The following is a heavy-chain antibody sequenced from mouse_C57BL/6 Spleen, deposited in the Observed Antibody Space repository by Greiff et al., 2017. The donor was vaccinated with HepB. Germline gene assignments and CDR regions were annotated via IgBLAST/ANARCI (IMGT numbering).Heavy chain of an antibody. J-gene: IGHJ2*01. CDR3: ARSPYYYGSIPYYFDY. D-gene: IGHD1-1*01. V-gene: IGHV1-52*01. CDR1: GYTFTSYW. Sequence: QVQLKQPGAELVRPGSSVKLSCKASGYTFTSYWMHWVKQRPIQGLEWIGNIDPSDSETHYNQKFKDKATLTVDKSSSTAYMQLSSLTSEDSAVYYCARSPYYYGSIPYYFDYWGQGTTLTVSS. CDR2: IDPSDSET.